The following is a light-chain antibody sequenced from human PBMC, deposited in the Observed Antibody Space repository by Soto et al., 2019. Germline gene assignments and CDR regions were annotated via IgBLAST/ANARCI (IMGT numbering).Light chain of an antibody. Sequence: QSVLTQPPSASGTPGQRVTISCSGSSSNIGSNTVNWYQQLPGTAPKLLIYSNNQRPSGVPDRFSGSKSGTSASLAISGLQSEDEADYYCAAWDYSLNGRFFGTGTKLTVL. CDR2: SNN. J-gene: IGLJ1*01. V-gene: IGLV1-44*01. CDR1: SSNIGSNT. CDR3: AAWDYSLNGRF.